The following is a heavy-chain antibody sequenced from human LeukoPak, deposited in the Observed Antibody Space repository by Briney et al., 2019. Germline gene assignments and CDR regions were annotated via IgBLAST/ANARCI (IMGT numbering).Heavy chain of an antibody. Sequence: GASVKVSCKASGYTLTSYGISWVRQAPGQGLEWMGWISAYNGNTNYAQKLQGRVTMTTNTSTSTAYMELRSLRSDDTAVYYCARAYYYGSGSYYFDYWGQGTLVTVSS. V-gene: IGHV1-18*04. CDR2: ISAYNGNT. D-gene: IGHD3-10*01. J-gene: IGHJ4*02. CDR1: GYTLTSYG. CDR3: ARAYYYGSGSYYFDY.